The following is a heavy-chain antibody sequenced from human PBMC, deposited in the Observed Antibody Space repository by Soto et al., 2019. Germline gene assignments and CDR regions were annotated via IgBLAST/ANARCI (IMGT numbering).Heavy chain of an antibody. J-gene: IGHJ4*02. CDR2: IWYDGSNK. V-gene: IGHV3-33*01. D-gene: IGHD4-17*01. CDR3: AREAVTRVPDY. Sequence: GGSLRLSCAASGYTFSSYGMHWVRQAPGKGLEWVAVIWYDGSNKYYADSVKGRFTISRDNSKNTLYLQMNSLRAEDTAVYYCAREAVTRVPDYWGQGTLVTVSS. CDR1: GYTFSSYG.